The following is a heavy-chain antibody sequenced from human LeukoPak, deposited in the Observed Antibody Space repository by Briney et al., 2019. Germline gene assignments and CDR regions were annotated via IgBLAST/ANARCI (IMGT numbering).Heavy chain of an antibody. CDR2: IIPILGIA. Sequence: SVKVSCKASGYTFTGYYMHWVRQAPGQGLEWMGRIIPILGIANYAQKFQGRVTITADKSTSTAYMELSSLRSEDTAVYYCARATTVTTFDFDYWGQGTLVTVSS. V-gene: IGHV1-69*02. CDR3: ARATTVTTFDFDY. J-gene: IGHJ4*02. D-gene: IGHD4-17*01. CDR1: GYTFTGYY.